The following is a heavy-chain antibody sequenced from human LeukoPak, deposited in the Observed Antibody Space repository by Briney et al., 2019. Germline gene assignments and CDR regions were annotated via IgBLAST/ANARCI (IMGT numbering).Heavy chain of an antibody. CDR1: GFTFSSYW. CDR3: AKYHYGSGTSLGY. Sequence: GGSLRLSCAASGFTFSSYWMHWVRQAPGKGLVWVSRINSDGSSTSYADSVKGRFTISRDNAKNSLSLHMNSLRAEDTAVYYCAKYHYGSGTSLGYWGQGTLVTVSS. D-gene: IGHD3-10*01. J-gene: IGHJ4*02. CDR2: INSDGSST. V-gene: IGHV3-74*01.